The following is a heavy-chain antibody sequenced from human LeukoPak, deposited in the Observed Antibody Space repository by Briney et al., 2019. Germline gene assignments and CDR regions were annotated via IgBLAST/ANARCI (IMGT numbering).Heavy chain of an antibody. CDR3: ARAVYCSSTSCYAWGLFDY. CDR1: GGSFSGYY. D-gene: IGHD2-2*01. CDR2: INHSGST. V-gene: IGHV4-34*01. Sequence: SETLSLTCAVYGGSFSGYYWSWIRQPPGKGLEWIGEINHSGSTNYNPSLKSRVTISVDTSKNQFSLKLSSVTAADTAVYYCARAVYCSSTSCYAWGLFDYWGQGTLVTVSS. J-gene: IGHJ4*02.